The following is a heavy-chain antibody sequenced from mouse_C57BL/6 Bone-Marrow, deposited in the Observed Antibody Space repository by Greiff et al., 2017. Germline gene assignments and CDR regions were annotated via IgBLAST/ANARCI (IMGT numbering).Heavy chain of an antibody. Sequence: DVHLVESGPGLVKPSQSLSLTCSVTGYSITSGYYWNWIRQFPGNKLEWMGYISYDGSNNYNPSLKNRISITRDTSKNQFFLKLNSVTTEDTATYYCANYYAPFAYWGQGTLVTVSA. D-gene: IGHD2-1*01. CDR2: ISYDGSN. CDR3: ANYYAPFAY. V-gene: IGHV3-6*01. J-gene: IGHJ3*01. CDR1: GYSITSGYY.